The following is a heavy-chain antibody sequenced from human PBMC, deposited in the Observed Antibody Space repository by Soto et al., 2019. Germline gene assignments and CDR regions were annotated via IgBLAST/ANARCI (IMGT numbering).Heavy chain of an antibody. V-gene: IGHV1-3*01. Sequence: QVQLVQSGAEVKKPGASVKVSCKASGYTFTSYAMHWVRQAPGQRLEWMGWINAGNGNTKYSQKFQGRVTITRDTSXXTAYMELSSLRSEDTAVYYCARPLTTVTTARSFDYWGQGTLVTVSS. J-gene: IGHJ4*02. CDR3: ARPLTTVTTARSFDY. CDR1: GYTFTSYA. CDR2: INAGNGNT. D-gene: IGHD4-17*01.